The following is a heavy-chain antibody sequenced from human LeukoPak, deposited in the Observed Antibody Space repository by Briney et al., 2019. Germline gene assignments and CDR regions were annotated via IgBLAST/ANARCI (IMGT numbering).Heavy chain of an antibody. J-gene: IGHJ6*03. Sequence: SETLSLTCTVSGDSISNYYWSWIRQSAEKKLEYIGRIYTTGSTNSNPSLESRVTMSLGTSKNQFSLRLSSVTAADTAVYYCAGMHTVGYYYYYYMDVWGKGTPVTVSS. D-gene: IGHD2-21*01. CDR3: AGMHTVGYYYYYYMDV. CDR2: IYTTGST. V-gene: IGHV4-4*07. CDR1: GDSISNYY.